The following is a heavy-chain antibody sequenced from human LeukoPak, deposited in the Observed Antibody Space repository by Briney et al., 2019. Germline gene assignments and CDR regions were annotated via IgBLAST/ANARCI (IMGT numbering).Heavy chain of an antibody. V-gene: IGHV4-59*01. D-gene: IGHD7-27*01. CDR3: ATSFNWGYYFDY. CDR2: IYYSGST. CDR1: GGSISSYY. J-gene: IGHJ4*02. Sequence: SETLSLTCTVSGGSISSYYWSWIRQPPGKGLEWIGYIYYSGSTNCNPSLKSRVTISVDTSKNQFSLKLSSVTAADTAVYYCATSFNWGYYFDYWGQGTLVTVSS.